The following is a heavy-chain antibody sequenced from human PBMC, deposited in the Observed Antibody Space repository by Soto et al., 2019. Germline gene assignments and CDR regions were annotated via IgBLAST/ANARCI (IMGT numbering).Heavy chain of an antibody. V-gene: IGHV3-21*01. D-gene: IGHD5-12*01. J-gene: IGHJ4*02. CDR1: GFTFSSYS. CDR3: ARDRADGYIWYYFDY. CDR2: ISSSSSYI. Sequence: EVQLVESGGGLAKPGGSLRLSCAASGFTFSSYSMNWVRQAPGKGLEWVSSISSSSSYIYYADSVKGRFTISRDNAKNSLYLQMNRLRAEDTAVYYCARDRADGYIWYYFDYWGQGTLVTVSS.